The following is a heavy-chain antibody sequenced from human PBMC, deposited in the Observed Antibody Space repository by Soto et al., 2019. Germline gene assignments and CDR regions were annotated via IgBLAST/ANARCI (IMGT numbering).Heavy chain of an antibody. CDR3: ARDGLIVGATTAYYYYGMDV. V-gene: IGHV1-18*04. CDR1: GYTFTSYG. Sequence: ASVKVSCKASGYTFTSYGISWVLQAPGQGLEWMGWISAYNGNTNYAQKLQGRVTMTTDTSTSTAYMELRSLRSDDTAVYYCARDGLIVGATTAYYYYGMDVWGQGTTVTVSS. J-gene: IGHJ6*02. CDR2: ISAYNGNT. D-gene: IGHD1-26*01.